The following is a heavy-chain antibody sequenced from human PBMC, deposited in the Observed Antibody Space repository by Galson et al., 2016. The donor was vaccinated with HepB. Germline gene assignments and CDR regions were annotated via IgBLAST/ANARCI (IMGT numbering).Heavy chain of an antibody. D-gene: IGHD3-3*01. CDR3: ARHRNVLRFLEPFDP. V-gene: IGHV5-51*01. CDR1: GYSFTSYW. Sequence: QSGAEVKKPGESLKISCEGSGYSFTSYWISWVRQMPGKGLEWMGIIYPGDSDIKYNPSFRGQVSISADKSTTTVYLQWNSLKASDSAVYYCARHRNVLRFLEPFDPWGQGTLVTVSS. J-gene: IGHJ5*02. CDR2: IYPGDSDI.